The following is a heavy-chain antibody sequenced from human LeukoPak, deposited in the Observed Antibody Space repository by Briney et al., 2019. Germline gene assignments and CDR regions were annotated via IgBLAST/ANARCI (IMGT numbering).Heavy chain of an antibody. CDR2: IKYDGDEE. CDR1: GFICSDYW. Sequence: TGGSLRLSCVASGFICSDYWMSWMRQAPGKGLEWVANIKYDGDEEYYVDSVKGRFTISRDNAKNSLYLQLNSLRVEDTAVYYCKSGGAAPGSFDNWGQGTLVTVSP. CDR3: KSGGAAPGSFDN. D-gene: IGHD6-13*01. J-gene: IGHJ4*02. V-gene: IGHV3-7*01.